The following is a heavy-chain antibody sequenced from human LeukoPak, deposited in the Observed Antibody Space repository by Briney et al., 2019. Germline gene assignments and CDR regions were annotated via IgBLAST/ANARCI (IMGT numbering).Heavy chain of an antibody. V-gene: IGHV3-74*03. CDR3: TRVDPKAPGDYS. D-gene: IGHD2-2*03. CDR1: GFTFSSYW. CDR2: INSDGSST. Sequence: GGSLRLSCAASGFTFSSYWMHWVRQAPGKGLVWVSRINSDGSSTKYADSVKGRFTISRDNARNTLYVQMNNLRAEDTAVYYCTRVDPKAPGDYSWGRGTLVTVSS. J-gene: IGHJ4*02.